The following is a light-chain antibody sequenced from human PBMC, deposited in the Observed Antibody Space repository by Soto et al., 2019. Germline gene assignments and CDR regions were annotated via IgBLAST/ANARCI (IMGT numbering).Light chain of an antibody. CDR3: QQYNSYWT. V-gene: IGKV1-5*01. J-gene: IGKJ1*01. CDR1: QSISSW. CDR2: DPS. Sequence: DIQMTQSPSTLSASVGDRVTITCRASQSISSWLAWYQQKPGKAPKLLIYDPSSLESGVPSRFSGSGSGTEFTLPLSSLQPDDFATYYCQQYNSYWTFGQGTKVEIK.